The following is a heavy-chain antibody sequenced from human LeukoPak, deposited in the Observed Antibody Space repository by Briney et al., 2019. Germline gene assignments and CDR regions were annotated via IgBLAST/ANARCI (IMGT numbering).Heavy chain of an antibody. CDR2: IYYSGST. J-gene: IGHJ5*02. CDR3: ARESGSYLWRSWLNP. D-gene: IGHD3-16*01. CDR1: GGSISSHY. Sequence: SETLSLTCTVSGGSISSHYWSWIRQPPGKGLEWIGYIYYSGSTNYNPSLKSRVTISIDTSKNQFSLKVISVTAADTAIYYCARESGSYLWRSWLNPWGQGTLVTVSS. V-gene: IGHV4-59*11.